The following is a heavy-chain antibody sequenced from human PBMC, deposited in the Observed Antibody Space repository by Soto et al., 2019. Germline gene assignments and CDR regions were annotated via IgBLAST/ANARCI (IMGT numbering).Heavy chain of an antibody. CDR3: VKGGGVSLPYYFDS. CDR2: VVWNSGDI. J-gene: IGHJ4*02. D-gene: IGHD1-26*01. V-gene: IGHV3-9*01. Sequence: EVQLVESGGGLVQPGRSLRLSCAASGFTFDDYAMQWVRQVPGKGLEWVSGVVWNSGDIAYADSVKGRFTISRNNAKNSLYLQMNTLRPEYTALYYCVKGGGVSLPYYFDSCGQGTQVTVSS. CDR1: GFTFDDYA.